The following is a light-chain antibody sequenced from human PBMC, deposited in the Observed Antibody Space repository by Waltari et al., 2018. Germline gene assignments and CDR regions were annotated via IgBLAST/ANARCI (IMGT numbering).Light chain of an antibody. Sequence: QSVLTQPPSVSGAPGQGVTISCTGISSNVGANYDVHWYQQVPPTAPKLLIYANSNRPSGVPDRFAGSTSGTSAALAITGLQAEDEADYYRQSHDHSLHAYVFGTGTKVTVV. CDR1: SSNVGANYD. V-gene: IGLV1-40*01. J-gene: IGLJ1*01. CDR2: ANS. CDR3: QSHDHSLHAYV.